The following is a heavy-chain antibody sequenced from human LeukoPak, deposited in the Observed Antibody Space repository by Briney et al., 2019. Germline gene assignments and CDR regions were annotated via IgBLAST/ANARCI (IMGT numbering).Heavy chain of an antibody. CDR2: IRSSGDST. Sequence: PGGSLRLSCAASGFTFSSYAMSWVRQAPGEGLEWVSTIRSSGDSTTYADSVKGRFTISRDNSKNALYLQMNSLRDEDTAVYYCAKSSYYDASGYYREYYFDYWGQGTLVTVSS. CDR3: AKSSYYDASGYYREYYFDY. J-gene: IGHJ4*02. D-gene: IGHD3-22*01. CDR1: GFTFSSYA. V-gene: IGHV3-23*01.